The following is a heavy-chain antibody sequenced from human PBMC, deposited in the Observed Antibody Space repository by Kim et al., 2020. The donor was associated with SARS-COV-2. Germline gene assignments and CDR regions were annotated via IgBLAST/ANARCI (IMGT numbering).Heavy chain of an antibody. CDR1: GFTFDSYS. CDR2: ISSGSGYI. Sequence: GGSLRLSCAASGFTFDSYSMNWVRQAPGKGLEWVSSISSGSGYIYYADSVKGRFTISRYNANNSLYLQMNSLRTEDTALYYCGGGCDQGALGIWGTGT. CDR3: GGGCDQGALGI. J-gene: IGHJ6*03. D-gene: IGHD1-26*01. V-gene: IGHV3-21*01.